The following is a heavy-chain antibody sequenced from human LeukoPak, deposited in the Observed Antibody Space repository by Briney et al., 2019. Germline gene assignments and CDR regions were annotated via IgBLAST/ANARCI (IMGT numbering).Heavy chain of an antibody. CDR1: GFTVSSNY. V-gene: IGHV3-53*01. CDR3: ARDGAYWSSSWAFDI. D-gene: IGHD6-6*01. Sequence: GGSLRLSCAASGFTVSSNYMSWVRQAPGKGLEWVSVIYSGGSTYYADSVKGRFTISRDNSKNTLYLQMNSLRAEDTAVYYCARDGAYWSSSWAFDIWGQGTMVTVSS. CDR2: IYSGGST. J-gene: IGHJ3*02.